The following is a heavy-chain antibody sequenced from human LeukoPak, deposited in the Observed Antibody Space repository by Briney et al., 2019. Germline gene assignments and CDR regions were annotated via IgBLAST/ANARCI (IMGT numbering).Heavy chain of an antibody. V-gene: IGHV4-38-2*02. D-gene: IGHD6-13*01. Sequence: SETLSLTCTVSGYSISSGYYWGWIRQPPGKGLEWIGEINHSGSTNYIPSLKSRLTISVDTSKNQFSLKLNSVTAADMAVYYCARRRSSSWFDFDYWGQGTLVTVSS. CDR1: GYSISSGYY. CDR2: INHSGST. J-gene: IGHJ4*02. CDR3: ARRRSSSWFDFDY.